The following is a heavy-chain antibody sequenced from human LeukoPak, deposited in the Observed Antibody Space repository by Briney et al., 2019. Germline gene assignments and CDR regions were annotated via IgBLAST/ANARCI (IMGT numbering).Heavy chain of an antibody. CDR3: TKTGTRSFVFDS. CDR1: GFTFSSYW. J-gene: IGHJ4*02. D-gene: IGHD2-2*01. Sequence: GGSLRLSCAASGFTFSSYWMSWVRQAPGKGLEWVANIKQDGSEKYYVDSVKGRFTISRDNAQNSLYLQMVSLRAEDTAIYYCTKTGTRSFVFDSWGQGTLVTVSS. V-gene: IGHV3-7*03. CDR2: IKQDGSEK.